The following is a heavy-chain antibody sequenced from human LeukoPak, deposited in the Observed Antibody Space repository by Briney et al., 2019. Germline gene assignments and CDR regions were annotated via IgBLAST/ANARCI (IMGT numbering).Heavy chain of an antibody. J-gene: IGHJ5*02. CDR1: GGTFSSYA. V-gene: IGHV1-69*05. D-gene: IGHD6-19*01. Sequence: GSAVKVSCKASGGTFSSYAISWVRQAPGQGLKWMGGIIPIFGTANYAQKFQGRVTITTDESTSTAYMELSSLRSDDTAVYYCARDSSGIAVAGPSGLLEAWGQGTLVTVSS. CDR2: IIPIFGTA. CDR3: ARDSSGIAVAGPSGLLEA.